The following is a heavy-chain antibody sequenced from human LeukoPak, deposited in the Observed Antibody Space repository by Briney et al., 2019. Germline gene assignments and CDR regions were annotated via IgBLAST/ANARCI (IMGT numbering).Heavy chain of an antibody. CDR3: ARYSYYGSGSYLVFDY. Sequence: GGSLRLSCAASGFTVSSNYMSWVRQAPGKGLEWVSVIYSGGSTNYADSVKGRFTISRDNSKNTLYLQMNSLRAEDTAVYYCARYSYYGSGSYLVFDYWGQGTLVTVSS. J-gene: IGHJ4*02. CDR1: GFTVSSNY. CDR2: IYSGGST. V-gene: IGHV3-66*01. D-gene: IGHD3-10*01.